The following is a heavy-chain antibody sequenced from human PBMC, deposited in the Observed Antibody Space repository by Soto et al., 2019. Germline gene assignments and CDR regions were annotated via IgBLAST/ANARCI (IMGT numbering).Heavy chain of an antibody. CDR2: INSDGSST. Sequence: PGGSLRLSCAASGFTFSSYWMHWVRQAPGKGLVWVSRINSDGSSTSYADSVKGRFTISRDNAKNTLYLQMNSLRAEDTAVYYCARECPLWVTMDLDPWGQGTLVTVYS. V-gene: IGHV3-74*01. CDR3: ARECPLWVTMDLDP. J-gene: IGHJ5*02. CDR1: GFTFSSYW. D-gene: IGHD3-10*01.